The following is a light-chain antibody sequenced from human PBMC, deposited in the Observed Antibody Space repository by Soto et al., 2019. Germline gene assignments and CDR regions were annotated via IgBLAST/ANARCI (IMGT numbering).Light chain of an antibody. CDR3: QQRRNWL. CDR2: GAS. J-gene: IGKJ2*01. Sequence: DIQMTQSPSSLSASVGDRVTITCRASQSISSYLNWYQQKPGKAPKLLIYGASSLQSGVPSRFSGSGSGTDFTLTISSLEPEDSAVYYCQQRRNWLFGQGTKVEIK. CDR1: QSISSY. V-gene: IGKV1-39*01.